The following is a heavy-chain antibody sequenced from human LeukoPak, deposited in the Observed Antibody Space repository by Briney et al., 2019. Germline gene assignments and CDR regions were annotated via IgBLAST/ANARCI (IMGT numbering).Heavy chain of an antibody. Sequence: GPVKVSCKASGGTFSSHAISWVRPAPGQGLEWMGWISAYNGNTNYAQKLQGRVTMTTDTSTSTAYMELRSLRSDDTAVYYCARGERYGSGIDFDPWGQGTLVTVSS. J-gene: IGHJ5*02. CDR2: ISAYNGNT. CDR1: GGTFSSHA. V-gene: IGHV1-18*01. CDR3: ARGERYGSGIDFDP. D-gene: IGHD3-10*01.